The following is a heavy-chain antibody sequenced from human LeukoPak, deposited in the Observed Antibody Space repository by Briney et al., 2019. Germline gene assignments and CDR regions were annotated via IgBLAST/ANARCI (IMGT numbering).Heavy chain of an antibody. Sequence: PSETLSLTCTVSGGSISSYYWSWIRQPPGKGLEWIGYIYYSGSTNYNPSLKSRVTISVDTSKNQFSLKLSSVTAADTAVYYCARDIGHYYDSSGYERWGQETLVTVSS. CDR1: GGSISSYY. V-gene: IGHV4-59*01. CDR2: IYYSGST. CDR3: ARDIGHYYDSSGYER. J-gene: IGHJ4*02. D-gene: IGHD3-22*01.